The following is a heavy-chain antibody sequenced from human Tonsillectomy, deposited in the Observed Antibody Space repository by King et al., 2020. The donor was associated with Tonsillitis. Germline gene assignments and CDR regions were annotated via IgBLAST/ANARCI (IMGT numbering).Heavy chain of an antibody. J-gene: IGHJ4*02. CDR3: AREVAYFDY. V-gene: IGHV4-34*01. Sequence: VQLQQWGAGLLKPSETLSLTCAVYGGSLSGDYWSWIRQPPGKGLEWIGEINHGGSADYNPSLKSRVTISVDTSKNQFSLKVTSVTAADTAVYYCAREVAYFDYWGQGTLVTVSS. CDR1: GGSLSGDY. CDR2: INHGGSA.